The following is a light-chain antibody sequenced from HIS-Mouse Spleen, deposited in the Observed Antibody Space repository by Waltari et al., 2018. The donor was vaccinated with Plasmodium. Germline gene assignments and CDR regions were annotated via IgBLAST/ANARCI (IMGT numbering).Light chain of an antibody. J-gene: IGLJ2*01. V-gene: IGLV2-8*01. CDR1: SSYVVGYNY. CDR2: EVS. CDR3: SSYAGSNNLV. Sequence: QSALTQPHSASWSPGQSVTISCPGTSSYVVGYNYVSWYQQHPGKAPKLMIYEVSKRPSGVPDRFSGSKSGNTASLTVSGLQAEDEADYYCSSYAGSNNLVFGGGTKLTVL.